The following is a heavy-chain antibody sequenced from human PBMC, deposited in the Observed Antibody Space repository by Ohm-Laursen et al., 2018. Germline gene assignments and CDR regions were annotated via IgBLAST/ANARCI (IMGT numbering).Heavy chain of an antibody. Sequence: SLRLSCAATGLTFSSYEMNWVRQAPGKGLEWISYISNSGSTIYYADSVKGRFTISRDNAKNSLYLQMNSLRAEDTAVYYCAREDGNCTSAVCYRRFDHWGQGTLVTVSS. D-gene: IGHD2-8*01. J-gene: IGHJ5*02. CDR3: AREDGNCTSAVCYRRFDH. CDR2: ISNSGSTI. CDR1: GLTFSSYE. V-gene: IGHV3-48*03.